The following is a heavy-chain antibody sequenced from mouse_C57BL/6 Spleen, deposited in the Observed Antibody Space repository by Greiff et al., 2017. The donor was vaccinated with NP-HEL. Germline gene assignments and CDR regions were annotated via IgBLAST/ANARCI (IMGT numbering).Heavy chain of an antibody. CDR3: ARLETKNFYFDY. CDR2: IYPRSGNT. Sequence: QVQLQQSGAELARPGASVKLSCKASGYTFTSYGISWVKQRTGQGLEWIGEIYPRSGNTYYNEKFKGKATLTADKSSSTAYMELSSLTSEDSAVYFCARLETKNFYFDYWGQGTTLTVSS. V-gene: IGHV1-81*01. CDR1: GYTFTSYG. J-gene: IGHJ2*01.